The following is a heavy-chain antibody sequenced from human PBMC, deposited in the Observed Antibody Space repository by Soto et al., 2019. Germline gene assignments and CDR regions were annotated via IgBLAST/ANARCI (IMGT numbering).Heavy chain of an antibody. J-gene: IGHJ4*02. V-gene: IGHV3-33*06. CDR3: AKEGIIASSSWSYFDF. CDR2: IWHGSSNK. D-gene: IGHD6-13*01. Sequence: QVQLVESGGGVVQPGRSLRLSGAASGFTFRSNGMHWVRQAPGKGLEWVATIWHGSSNKYYADSVKGRFTISRDNSKNALYLPMNTLRAEDTGIYYCAKEGIIASSSWSYFDFWGQGTLVTVSS. CDR1: GFTFRSNG.